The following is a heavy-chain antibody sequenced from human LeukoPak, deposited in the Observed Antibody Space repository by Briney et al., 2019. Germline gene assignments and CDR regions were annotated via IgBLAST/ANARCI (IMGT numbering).Heavy chain of an antibody. CDR2: INGDGSRI. J-gene: IGHJ4*02. V-gene: IGHV3-74*01. CDR1: GFTFSSHW. CDR3: ARDALGGRTKFDS. D-gene: IGHD3-16*01. Sequence: GGSLRLSCVASGFTFSSHWMHRVRQVPGKGLMWVSRINGDGSRIHYADSVKDRFIIPRDNAKNTLYLQMNSLRGDDTAIYYCARDALGGRTKFDSWGQGSLVTVSS.